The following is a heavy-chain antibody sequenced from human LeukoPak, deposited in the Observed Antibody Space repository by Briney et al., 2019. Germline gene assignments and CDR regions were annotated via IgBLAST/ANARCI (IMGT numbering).Heavy chain of an antibody. CDR2: IQYDGDNK. Sequence: GGSLRLSCVASGFTFTRSAMHWVHQAPGKGLEWVAFIQYDGDNKYYADSVKGRFTISRDDSQNTLYLQMNSLTVEDTAVYYCAKRWDSTWSYFDLWGQGTLVTVSS. CDR1: GFTFTRSA. CDR3: AKRWDSTWSYFDL. V-gene: IGHV3-30*02. J-gene: IGHJ4*02. D-gene: IGHD1-26*01.